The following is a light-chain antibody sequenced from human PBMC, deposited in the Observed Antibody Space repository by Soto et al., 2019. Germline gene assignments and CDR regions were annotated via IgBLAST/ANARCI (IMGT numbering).Light chain of an antibody. CDR1: ALSKKY. Sequence: SYELTQPPSVSVSPGQTARITCSGDALSKKYAHWYQQKSGQAPVLVIYEDIKRPSGIPERFSGSSSGTVATLTINGAQVEDEADYYCYSTDSSDNHRRVFGGGTKLTVL. J-gene: IGLJ3*02. V-gene: IGLV3-10*01. CDR3: YSTDSSDNHRRV. CDR2: EDI.